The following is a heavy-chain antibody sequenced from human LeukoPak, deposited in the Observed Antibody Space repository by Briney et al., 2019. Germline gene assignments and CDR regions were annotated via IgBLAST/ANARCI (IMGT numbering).Heavy chain of an antibody. CDR3: AKELVGYDSSGYYFDY. D-gene: IGHD3-22*01. CDR2: ISYDGSNK. J-gene: IGHJ4*02. CDR1: GFTFSSYG. V-gene: IGHV3-30*18. Sequence: GRSLRLSCAASGFTFSSYGMHWVRQAPGKGLEWVAVISYDGSNKYYADSVKGRFTISRDNSKNTLYLQMNSLRAEDTAVYYCAKELVGYDSSGYYFDYWGQGTLVTVSS.